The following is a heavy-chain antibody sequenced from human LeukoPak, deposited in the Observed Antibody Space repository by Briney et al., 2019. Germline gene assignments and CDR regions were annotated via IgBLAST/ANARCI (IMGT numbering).Heavy chain of an antibody. Sequence: ASETLSLTCAVSGYSISSGYYWGWIRPPPGKGLEWIGSIYHSGSTYYNPSLKSRVTISVDTSKNQFSLRLSSVTAADTAVYYCGTNAGGYYDSSGYYGYWGQGTLVTVSS. CDR2: IYHSGST. CDR1: GYSISSGYY. J-gene: IGHJ4*02. CDR3: GTNAGGYYDSSGYYGY. D-gene: IGHD3-22*01. V-gene: IGHV4-38-2*01.